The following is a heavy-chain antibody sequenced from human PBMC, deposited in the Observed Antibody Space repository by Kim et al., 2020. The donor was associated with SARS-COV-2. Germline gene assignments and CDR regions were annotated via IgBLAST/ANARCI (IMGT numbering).Heavy chain of an antibody. D-gene: IGHD2-15*01. Sequence: ASVKVSCKASGYTFTSYGISWVRQAPGQGLEWMGWISAYNGNTNYAQKLQGRVTMTTDTSTSTAYMELRSLRSDDTAVYYCARDWGYCSGGSCPYFQHWGQGTLFTASS. CDR2: ISAYNGNT. CDR1: GYTFTSYG. V-gene: IGHV1-18*01. CDR3: ARDWGYCSGGSCPYFQH. J-gene: IGHJ1*01.